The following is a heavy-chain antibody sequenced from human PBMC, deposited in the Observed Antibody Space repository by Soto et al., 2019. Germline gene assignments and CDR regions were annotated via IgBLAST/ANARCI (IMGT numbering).Heavy chain of an antibody. J-gene: IGHJ4*02. D-gene: IGHD3-16*01. CDR3: ARAWGTRRDY. CDR1: GYTFTSYD. Sequence: QVQLVQSGAEVKKPGASVKVSCKASGYTFTSYDINWVRQATGQGLEWMGWMNPNSGNTGYAQKFQGRVTMTSNTSIGSTYRELSSLRSEVTAVYYGARAWGTRRDYWGQGTLVTVSS. V-gene: IGHV1-8*01. CDR2: MNPNSGNT.